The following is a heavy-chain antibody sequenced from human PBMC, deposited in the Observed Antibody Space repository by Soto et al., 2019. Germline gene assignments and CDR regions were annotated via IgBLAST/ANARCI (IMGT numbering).Heavy chain of an antibody. CDR1: GGSISSSSYY. CDR2: IYYSGST. V-gene: IGHV4-39*01. Sequence: QLQLQESGPGLVKPSETLSLTCTVSGGSISSSSYYWGWIRQPPGKGLEWIGGIGSIYYSGSTYYNPSLKSRVTISVDTSKNQFPLKLNSVTAADTAVYYCARHWGRKVFDYWGQGTLVTVSS. CDR3: ARHWGRKVFDY. D-gene: IGHD3-16*01. J-gene: IGHJ4*02.